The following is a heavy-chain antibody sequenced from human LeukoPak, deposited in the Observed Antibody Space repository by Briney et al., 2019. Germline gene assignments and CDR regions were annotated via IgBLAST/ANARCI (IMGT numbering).Heavy chain of an antibody. CDR3: AKDMYSGYYYYYMDV. J-gene: IGHJ6*03. CDR2: ISGSGGST. V-gene: IGHV3-23*01. CDR1: GFTFSNYW. D-gene: IGHD3-10*01. Sequence: GGSLRLSCAASGFTFSNYWMHWVRHAPGKGLEWVSAISGSGGSTYYADSVKGRFTISRDNSKNTLYLQMNSLRAEDTAVYYCAKDMYSGYYYYYMDVWGKGTTVTISS.